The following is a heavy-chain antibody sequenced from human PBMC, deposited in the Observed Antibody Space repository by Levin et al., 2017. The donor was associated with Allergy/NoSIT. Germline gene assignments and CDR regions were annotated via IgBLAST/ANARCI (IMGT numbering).Heavy chain of an antibody. Sequence: GGSLRLSCAASGFTFSSYAMSWVRQAPGKGLEWVSAISGSGGSTYYADSVKGRFTISRDNSTNTLYLQMNSLRAEDTAVYYCAKDLLEYSSSYGGQGTLVTVSS. CDR1: GFTFSSYA. D-gene: IGHD6-6*01. CDR2: ISGSGGST. J-gene: IGHJ4*02. V-gene: IGHV3-23*01. CDR3: AKDLLEYSSSY.